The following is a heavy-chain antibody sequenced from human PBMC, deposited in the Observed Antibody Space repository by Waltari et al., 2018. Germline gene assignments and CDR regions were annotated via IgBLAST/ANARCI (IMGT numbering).Heavy chain of an antibody. CDR3: AKAGGIAAAEFQFDF. V-gene: IGHV3-23*01. CDR1: GFTFISYA. D-gene: IGHD6-13*01. J-gene: IGHJ4*02. CDR2: ICGPALTT. Sequence: EVQLLESGGGLVQPGGSLRLSCAASGFTFISYAMTWVRQAPGKGVECVSSICGPALTTFNADSVKGRFSVSRDNSKNTLYLQINGLRADDTAVYYCAKAGGIAAAEFQFDFWGRGTLVTVSS.